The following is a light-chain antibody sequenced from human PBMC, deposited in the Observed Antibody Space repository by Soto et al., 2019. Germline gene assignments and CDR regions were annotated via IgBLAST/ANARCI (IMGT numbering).Light chain of an antibody. CDR2: DAS. CDR3: QQSYSTLT. CDR1: QTISSY. V-gene: IGKV1-39*01. J-gene: IGKJ3*01. Sequence: DIQMTQSPSSLSASVGDRVTIICRASQTISSYLNWYQQKPGKAPKLLIYDASILQSGVPSRFSGSGSGTDFTLTISSLHPEDFATNYCQQSYSTLTFGPGTKLDIK.